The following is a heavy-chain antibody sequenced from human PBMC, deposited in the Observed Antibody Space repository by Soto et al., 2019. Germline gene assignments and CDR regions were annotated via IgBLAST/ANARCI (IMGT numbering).Heavy chain of an antibody. CDR3: AQCLLGVNYYYGMDV. Sequence: QVQLVQSGAEVKKPGSSVKVSCKASGGTFSSYAINWVRQAPGRGREWMGGIIPIFATADYAQKFQGRVTITADESTSTAYMELSSLRSEDTAVYYCAQCLLGVNYYYGMDVWGQGTTVTVSS. CDR2: IIPIFATA. CDR1: GGTFSSYA. D-gene: IGHD3-16*01. J-gene: IGHJ6*02. V-gene: IGHV1-69*12.